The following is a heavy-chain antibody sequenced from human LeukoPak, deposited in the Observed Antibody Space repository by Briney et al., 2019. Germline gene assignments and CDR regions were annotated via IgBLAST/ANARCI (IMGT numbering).Heavy chain of an antibody. CDR2: IYHSGST. CDR3: ARAEDYGGNVD. D-gene: IGHD4-23*01. CDR1: GGCISSCGYS. J-gene: IGHJ4*02. Sequence: SQTLSLTCAVSGGCISSCGYSWSWIRQPPGKGLEWIGYIYHSGSTYYNPSLKSRVTISVDRSKNQFSLKLSSVTAADTAVYYCARAEDYGGNVDWGQGTLVTVSS. V-gene: IGHV4-30-2*01.